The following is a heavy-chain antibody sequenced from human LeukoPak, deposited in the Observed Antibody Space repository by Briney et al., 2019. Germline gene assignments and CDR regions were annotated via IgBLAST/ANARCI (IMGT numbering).Heavy chain of an antibody. CDR3: ARGPPGRVYDSSKKGLFDP. J-gene: IGHJ5*02. CDR2: INPSGSST. V-gene: IGHV1-46*01. Sequence: ASVKVSCKASGYTFTTYYMHWVRQAPGQGLEWMGIINPSGSSTTYAQKFQGRVIMTRDTSTSTVYMELSSLRSEDTATYYCARGPPGRVYDSSKKGLFDPWGQGTLVTVSS. D-gene: IGHD3-22*01. CDR1: GYTFTTYY.